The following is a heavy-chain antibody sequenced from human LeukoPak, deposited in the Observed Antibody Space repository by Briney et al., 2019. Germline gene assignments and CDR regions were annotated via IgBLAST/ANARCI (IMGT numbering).Heavy chain of an antibody. CDR2: IYTSGST. J-gene: IGHJ6*03. CDR3: ARDFNRSPYYYMDV. Sequence: ASETLSLTCTVSGGSISSYYWSWIRQPAGKGLEWVGRIYTSGSTNYNPSLKSRVTMSVDTSKNQFSLKLSSVTAADTAVYYCARDFNRSPYYYMDVWGKGTTVTVSS. D-gene: IGHD2/OR15-2a*01. V-gene: IGHV4-4*07. CDR1: GGSISSYY.